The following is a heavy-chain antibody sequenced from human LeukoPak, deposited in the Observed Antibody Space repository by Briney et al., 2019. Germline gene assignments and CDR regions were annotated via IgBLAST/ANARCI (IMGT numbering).Heavy chain of an antibody. J-gene: IGHJ5*02. CDR2: IYTSGST. V-gene: IGHV4-61*02. D-gene: IGHD3-10*01. CDR3: ARMDDVYYYGSRTISPGWVDP. Sequence: PSETLSLTCTVSGGSISSGSYYWSWIRQPAGKGLEWIGRIYTSGSTNYNPSLKSRVTMSIDTSKNQFSLKLPSVTAADTAVYYCARMDDVYYYGSRTISPGWVDPWGQGTLVIVSS. CDR1: GGSISSGSYY.